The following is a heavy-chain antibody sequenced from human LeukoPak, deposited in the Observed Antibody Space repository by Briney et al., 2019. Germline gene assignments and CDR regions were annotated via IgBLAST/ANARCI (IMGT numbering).Heavy chain of an antibody. D-gene: IGHD2-21*02. J-gene: IGHJ4*02. Sequence: GRSLRLSCAASGFTFSSYDMHWIRQAPGKGLEWVSVIYSGGSTYYADSVKGRFTISRDNSKNTLYLQMNSLRAEDTAVYYCARGDSVVTAAYWGQGTLVTVSS. CDR1: GFTFSSYD. CDR2: IYSGGST. V-gene: IGHV3-53*01. CDR3: ARGDSVVTAAY.